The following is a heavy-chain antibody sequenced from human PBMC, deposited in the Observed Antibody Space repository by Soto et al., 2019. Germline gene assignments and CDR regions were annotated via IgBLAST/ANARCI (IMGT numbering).Heavy chain of an antibody. D-gene: IGHD6-6*01. CDR1: GFTFSSYA. CDR2: ISYDGSNK. Sequence: GGSLRLSCAASGFTFSSYAMHWVRQAPGKGLEWVAVISYDGSNKYYADSVKGRFTISRDNSKNTLYLQMNSLRAEDTAVYYCARDYRQLVRLSYYYYGMDVWGQGTTVTVSS. V-gene: IGHV3-30-3*01. CDR3: ARDYRQLVRLSYYYYGMDV. J-gene: IGHJ6*02.